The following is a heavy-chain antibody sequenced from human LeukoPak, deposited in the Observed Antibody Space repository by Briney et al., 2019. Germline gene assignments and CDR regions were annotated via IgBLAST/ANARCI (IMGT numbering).Heavy chain of an antibody. CDR1: GGSISSYY. Sequence: SGTLSLTCTVSGGSISSYYWSWIRQPAGKGLEWIGRIYTSGSTNYNPSLKSRVTMSVDTSKNQFSLKLSSVTAADTAVYYCAIRGYYDSSGYFRAFDIWGQGTMVTVSS. CDR2: IYTSGST. J-gene: IGHJ3*02. D-gene: IGHD3-22*01. V-gene: IGHV4-4*07. CDR3: AIRGYYDSSGYFRAFDI.